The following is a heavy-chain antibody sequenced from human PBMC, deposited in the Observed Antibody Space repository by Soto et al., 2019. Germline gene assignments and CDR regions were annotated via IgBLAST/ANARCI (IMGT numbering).Heavy chain of an antibody. V-gene: IGHV3-23*01. CDR1: GVTFSSYA. Sequence: PGGSLRLSCVASGVTFSSYAMSWVRQAPGKGLEWVSAVSKSGLDTNYADFVKGRFTISRDNSKNTLYLQMNSLRAEDTAVYYCARRYGSCFDYWGQGTLVTVSS. J-gene: IGHJ4*02. CDR3: ARRYGSCFDY. CDR2: VSKSGLDT. D-gene: IGHD5-18*01.